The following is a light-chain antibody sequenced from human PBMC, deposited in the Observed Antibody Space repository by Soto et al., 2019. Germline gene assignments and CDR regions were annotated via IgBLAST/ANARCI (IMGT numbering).Light chain of an antibody. V-gene: IGKV1-5*01. CDR3: LRYNAFSQT. Sequence: DIQMTQSPSTLSASLGDRVTITCRASQSMNDWLAWYQQKPGKAPKVLIYDASSLQSGVPSRFSCSRSGTEFTLTIDSLQPDDVATYYCLRYNAFSQTFGQGTKVEI. J-gene: IGKJ1*01. CDR2: DAS. CDR1: QSMNDW.